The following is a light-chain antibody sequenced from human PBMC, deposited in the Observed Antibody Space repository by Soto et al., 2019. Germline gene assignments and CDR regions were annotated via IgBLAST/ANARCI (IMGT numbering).Light chain of an antibody. CDR2: DAS. CDR3: QQRSNWPPVIT. Sequence: EIVLTQSPATLSLSPGERATLSCRASQTFSSHLAWYQQKPGQAPRLLIYDASKRATGIPARFSGRGSGTDFTXTXSXLEPEDFAVYYCQQRSNWPPVITFGQGTRLEIK. V-gene: IGKV3-11*01. CDR1: QTFSSH. J-gene: IGKJ5*01.